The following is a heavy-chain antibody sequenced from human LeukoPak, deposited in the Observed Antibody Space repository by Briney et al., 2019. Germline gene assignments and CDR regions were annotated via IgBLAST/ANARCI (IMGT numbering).Heavy chain of an antibody. V-gene: IGHV3-23*01. D-gene: IGHD3-22*01. CDR3: AKDPTDSSGYYLYYFDF. J-gene: IGHJ4*02. CDR1: GITFSRYV. CDR2: ISGSGGNT. Sequence: GGSLRLSCAASGITFSRYVMSWVRQAPGKGLEWVSLISGSGGNTYYADSVKGRFTISRDNSKNTLYLQMNSLRAEDTAVYYCAKDPTDSSGYYLYYFDFWGLGTLVTVSS.